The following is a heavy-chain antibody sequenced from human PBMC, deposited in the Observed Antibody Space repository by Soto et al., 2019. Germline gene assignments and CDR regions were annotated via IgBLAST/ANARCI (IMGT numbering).Heavy chain of an antibody. CDR2: IIPIFGTA. Sequence: QVQLVQSGAEVKKPGSSVKVSCKASGGTFSSYAISWVRQAPGQGLEWMGGIIPIFGTANYAQKFQGRVTITADESTSTAYMELSSLRSEDTAVYYCAREHGAYVLEGVDAFDIWGQGTMVTVSS. V-gene: IGHV1-69*12. J-gene: IGHJ3*02. D-gene: IGHD4-17*01. CDR3: AREHGAYVLEGVDAFDI. CDR1: GGTFSSYA.